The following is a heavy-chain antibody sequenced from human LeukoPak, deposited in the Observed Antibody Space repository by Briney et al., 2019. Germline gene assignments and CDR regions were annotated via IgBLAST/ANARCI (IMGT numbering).Heavy chain of an antibody. J-gene: IGHJ4*02. V-gene: IGHV3-23*01. CDR3: AKDTPLTTYTSGWSSNSFDY. D-gene: IGHD6-19*01. CDR2: ITGGSGAK. CDR1: GFTFSNFA. Sequence: GGSLRLSCTASGFTFSNFAMSWVRQAPGEGLEWVSTITGGSGAKYYADSVKGRFTISRDNSKDTLYLQMHSLRAEDTAVYFCAKDTPLTTYTSGWSSNSFDYWGQGTLVAVSS.